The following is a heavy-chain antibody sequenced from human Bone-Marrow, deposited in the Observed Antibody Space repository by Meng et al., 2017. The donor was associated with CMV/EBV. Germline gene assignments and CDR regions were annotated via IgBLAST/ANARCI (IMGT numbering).Heavy chain of an antibody. CDR2: IYSGGST. D-gene: IGHD3-3*01. CDR3: ARARILESYYDFWSGYYQTSQFDAFDI. J-gene: IGHJ3*02. CDR1: GFTVSSNY. V-gene: IGHV3-66*02. Sequence: GGSLRLSCAASGFTVSSNYMSWVRKAPGKGLEWVSVIYSGGSTYYADSVKGRFTISRDNSKNTLYLQMNSLRAEDTAVYYCARARILESYYDFWSGYYQTSQFDAFDIWGQGTMVTVSS.